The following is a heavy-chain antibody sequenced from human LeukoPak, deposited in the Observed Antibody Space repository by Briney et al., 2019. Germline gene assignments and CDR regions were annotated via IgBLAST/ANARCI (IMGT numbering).Heavy chain of an antibody. CDR2: IYHSGST. CDR1: GGSISSSNW. Sequence: SETLSLTCAVSGGSISSSNWWSWVRQPPGKGLEWIGEIYHSGSTNYNPSLKSRVTISVDKSKNQFSLKLSSVTAADTAVYYCAKAGNDYGDSGPFDYWGQGTLVTVSS. J-gene: IGHJ4*02. V-gene: IGHV4-4*02. CDR3: AKAGNDYGDSGPFDY. D-gene: IGHD4-17*01.